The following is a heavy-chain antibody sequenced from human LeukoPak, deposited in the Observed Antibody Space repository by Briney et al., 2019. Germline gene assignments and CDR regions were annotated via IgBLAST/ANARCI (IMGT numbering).Heavy chain of an antibody. CDR3: ARDGQLDY. Sequence: PGRSLRLSCAASGFTFSNYALHWVRQAPGKGLEWVAVISHDDSVQYYPDSVKGRFTISRGHSKNTLYLQMNSLRSDDTAVYYCARDGQLDYWGQGTLVTVFS. J-gene: IGHJ4*02. CDR1: GFTFSNYA. V-gene: IGHV3-30*04. CDR2: ISHDDSVQ.